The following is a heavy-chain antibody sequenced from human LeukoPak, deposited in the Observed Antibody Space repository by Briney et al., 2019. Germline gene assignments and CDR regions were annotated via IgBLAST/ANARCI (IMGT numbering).Heavy chain of an antibody. CDR3: ARGEDDSSGYHLDY. Sequence: PSETLSLTCTVSGGSISSYYWSWIRQPPGKGLEWIGYIYYSGSTNYNPSLKSRVTISVDTSKNQFSLKLSSVTAADTAVYYCARGEDDSSGYHLDYWGQGTLVTVSS. J-gene: IGHJ4*02. CDR2: IYYSGST. CDR1: GGSISSYY. V-gene: IGHV4-59*01. D-gene: IGHD3-22*01.